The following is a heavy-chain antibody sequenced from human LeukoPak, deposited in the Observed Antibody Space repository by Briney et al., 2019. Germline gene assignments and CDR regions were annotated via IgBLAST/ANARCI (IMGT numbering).Heavy chain of an antibody. CDR2: ISGSGSST. D-gene: IGHD3-22*01. J-gene: IGHJ6*03. CDR3: AKRGGGYYAQYYYYYMDV. V-gene: IGHV3-23*01. CDR1: GFTFSSYG. Sequence: GGTLRLSCAASGFTFSSYGMSWVRQAPGKGLEWVSAISGSGSSTYYADSVKGRFTISRDNSKNTLYLQMNSLRAEDTAVYYCAKRGGGYYAQYYYYYMDVWGKGTTITISS.